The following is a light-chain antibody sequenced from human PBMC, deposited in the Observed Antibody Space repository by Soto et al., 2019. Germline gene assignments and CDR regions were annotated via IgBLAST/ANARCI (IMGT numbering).Light chain of an antibody. CDR1: QSVSNY. CDR3: QQRSNWPPIT. Sequence: EIVLTQSPATLSLSPGERATLSCRASQSVSNYLAWYQQKPGQAPRLLIYDASNRATGIPARFSGSGSGTDFTLTISSLEPEDSAVYYCQQRSNWPPITFGHGTRLEIK. V-gene: IGKV3-11*01. CDR2: DAS. J-gene: IGKJ5*01.